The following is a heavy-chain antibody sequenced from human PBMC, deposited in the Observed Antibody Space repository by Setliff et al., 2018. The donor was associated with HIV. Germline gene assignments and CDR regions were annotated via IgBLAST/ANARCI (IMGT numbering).Heavy chain of an antibody. CDR1: GGSFSGYY. V-gene: IGHV4-34*01. J-gene: IGHJ4*02. D-gene: IGHD3-16*01. CDR3: ARGFTFGGVILIPYYFDY. Sequence: SETLSLTCAVYGGSFSGYYWSWIRQSPGKGLEWIGEINHSGSINYNPSLKSRVTISVDTSKNQFSLRLSSVTDADTAVYYCARGFTFGGVILIPYYFDYWGQGTLVTVSS. CDR2: INHSGSI.